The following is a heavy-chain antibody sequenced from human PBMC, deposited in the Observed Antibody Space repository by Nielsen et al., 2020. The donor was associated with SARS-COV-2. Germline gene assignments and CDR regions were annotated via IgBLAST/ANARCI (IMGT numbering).Heavy chain of an antibody. D-gene: IGHD6-13*01. V-gene: IGHV3-20*04. CDR1: GFTFDDYG. Sequence: GESLKISCAASGFTFDDYGMSWVRQAPGKGLEWVSGINWNGGSTGYADSVKGRFTISRDNAKNSLYLQMNSLRAEDTAVYYCASLRIAAAGTGVDYWGQGTLVTVSS. CDR3: ASLRIAAAGTGVDY. J-gene: IGHJ4*02. CDR2: INWNGGST.